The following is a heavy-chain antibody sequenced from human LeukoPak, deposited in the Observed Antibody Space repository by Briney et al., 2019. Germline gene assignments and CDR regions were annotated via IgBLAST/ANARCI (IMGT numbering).Heavy chain of an antibody. V-gene: IGHV3-21*01. Sequence: GGSLRLSCAASGFTFSINSMDWVRQAPGKGLEWVSSITSSSSYIYYADSVKGRFTISRDNAKNSLYLQMSSLRAEDTAVYYCASDITGTTGFDPWGQGTLVTVSS. J-gene: IGHJ5*02. CDR2: ITSSSSYI. CDR3: ASDITGTTGFDP. D-gene: IGHD1-7*01. CDR1: GFTFSINS.